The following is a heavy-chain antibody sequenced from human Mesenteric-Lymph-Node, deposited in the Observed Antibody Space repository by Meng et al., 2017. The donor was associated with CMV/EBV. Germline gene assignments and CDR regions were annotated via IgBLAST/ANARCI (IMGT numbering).Heavy chain of an antibody. D-gene: IGHD3-10*01. J-gene: IGHJ4*02. Sequence: AISWGRQAPGQGLEWMGGIIPIFGTANYAQKFQGRVTMTADESTSTAYMELSSLRSEDTAVYYCARDIRDYYGSGSYYKSEGMGDYWGQGTLVTVSS. CDR1: A. CDR3: ARDIRDYYGSGSYYKSEGMGDY. CDR2: IIPIFGTA. V-gene: IGHV1-69*01.